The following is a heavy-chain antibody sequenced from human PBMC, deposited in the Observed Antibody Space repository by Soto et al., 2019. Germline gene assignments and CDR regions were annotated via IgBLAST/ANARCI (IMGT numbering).Heavy chain of an antibody. V-gene: IGHV3-53*01. D-gene: IGHD1-1*01. CDR1: GLTVSGKKY. CDR3: ASWHEREHAYDV. J-gene: IGHJ3*01. CDR2: LYDVDGS. Sequence: GGSLRLSCAAFGLTVSGKKYVAWVRQAPGKGLEWVSALYDVDGSFYADSAKGRFTTSSDSSKTTVYLQMNGLRPDDTAVYYCASWHEREHAYDVWGQGTTVTVSS.